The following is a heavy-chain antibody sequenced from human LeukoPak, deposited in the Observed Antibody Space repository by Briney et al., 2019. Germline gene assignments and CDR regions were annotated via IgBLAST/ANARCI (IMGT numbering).Heavy chain of an antibody. CDR3: ARAPGGYSSGWAVGFRDI. J-gene: IGHJ3*02. Sequence: YPGGSLRLSCAASGFTFSSYWMSWVRQAPGKGLEWVANIKQDGSEKYYVDSVKGRFTISRDNAKNSLYLQMNSLRAEDTAVYYCARAPGGYSSGWAVGFRDIWGQGTMVTVSS. D-gene: IGHD6-19*01. CDR1: GFTFSSYW. CDR2: IKQDGSEK. V-gene: IGHV3-7*01.